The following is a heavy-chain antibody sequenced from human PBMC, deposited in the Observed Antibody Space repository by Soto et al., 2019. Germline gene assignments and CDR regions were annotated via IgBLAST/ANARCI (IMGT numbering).Heavy chain of an antibody. CDR1: GYTLTELS. D-gene: IGHD2-15*01. CDR2: FDPEDGET. CDR3: ATQIVVVVAASGAEYFQH. V-gene: IGHV1-24*01. Sequence: ASVKVSCKVSGYTLTELSMHWVRQAPGKGLEWMGGFDPEDGETIYAQKFQGRVTMTEDTSTDTAYMELSSLRSEDTAVYYCATQIVVVVAASGAEYFQHWGQGTLVTVSS. J-gene: IGHJ1*01.